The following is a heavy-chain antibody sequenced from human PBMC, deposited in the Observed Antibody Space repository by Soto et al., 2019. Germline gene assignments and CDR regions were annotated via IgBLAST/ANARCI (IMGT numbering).Heavy chain of an antibody. CDR3: ARADDSYSVDY. V-gene: IGHV2-26*01. J-gene: IGHJ4*02. D-gene: IGHD1-1*01. CDR1: GFSLINAGLG. CDR2: IFSNDVK. Sequence: QVTLKESGPVLVKPTETLTLTCTVSGFSLINAGLGVSWIRQPPGKTLEWLAHIFSNDVKYYSTSLKSRLTTSXHTSKSQLVLTMTNMDPVDTATYYCARADDSYSVDYWGQGTLVTVSS.